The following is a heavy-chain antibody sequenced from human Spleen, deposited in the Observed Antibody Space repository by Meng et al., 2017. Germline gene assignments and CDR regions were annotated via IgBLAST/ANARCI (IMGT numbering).Heavy chain of an antibody. Sequence: GESLKISCAASGFTFSDYGMDWVRQAPGEGLKWVSSISSSSNYIYYADSVKGRFTISRDNAKNSLYLQMNSLRAEDTGIYYCARELVGGNTDYYFDYWGQGILVTVSS. V-gene: IGHV3-21*04. CDR3: ARELVGGNTDYYFDY. CDR2: ISSSSNYI. CDR1: GFTFSDYG. J-gene: IGHJ4*02. D-gene: IGHD4-23*01.